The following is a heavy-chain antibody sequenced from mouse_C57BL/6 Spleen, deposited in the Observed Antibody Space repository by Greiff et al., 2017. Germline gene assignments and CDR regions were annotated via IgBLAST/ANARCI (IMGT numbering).Heavy chain of an antibody. D-gene: IGHD2-1*01. V-gene: IGHV1-69*01. CDR2: IDPSDSYT. CDR1: GFNIKDDY. J-gene: IGHJ3*01. CDR3: AYGNYGY. Sequence: QVQLQQSGAELVRPGASVKLSCTASGFNIKDDYMHWVKQRPGQGLEWIGEIDPSDSYTNYNQKFKGKSTLTVDKSSSTAYMQLSSLTSEDSAVYYCAYGNYGYWGQGTLVTVSA.